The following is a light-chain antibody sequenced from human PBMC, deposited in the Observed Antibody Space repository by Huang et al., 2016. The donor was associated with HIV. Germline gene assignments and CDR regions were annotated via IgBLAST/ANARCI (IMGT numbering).Light chain of an antibody. CDR3: MQASHGAAT. Sequence: DVLLTQSPLSLPVTLGLPAFITCKSNQSLVYGDGNIYLNWFHQRPGHSPRRLIYKLSNRHSGVPDRFSAGGSGTDFTLWISEVEAEDVGDYYCMQASHGAATFGQGTRVDIK. CDR1: QSLVYGDGNIY. V-gene: IGKV2-30*01. CDR2: KLS. J-gene: IGKJ1*01.